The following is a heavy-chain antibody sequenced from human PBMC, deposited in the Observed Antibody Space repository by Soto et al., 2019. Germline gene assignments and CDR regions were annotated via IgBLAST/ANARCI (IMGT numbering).Heavy chain of an antibody. CDR3: AKEDNSSGSLDY. CDR1: GFPFGENA. Sequence: RLSCAASGFPFGENAMSWVRQAPGKGLEWVSGISDSGATTYYADSVRGRFTISRDNSKNTLCLQMKSLRAEDSASYYCAKEDNSSGSLDYWGQGALVTVSS. J-gene: IGHJ4*02. V-gene: IGHV3-23*01. D-gene: IGHD6-19*01. CDR2: ISDSGATT.